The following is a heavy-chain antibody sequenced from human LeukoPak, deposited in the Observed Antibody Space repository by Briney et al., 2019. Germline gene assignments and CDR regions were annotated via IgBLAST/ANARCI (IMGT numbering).Heavy chain of an antibody. V-gene: IGHV3-30*18. CDR2: ISYDGSNK. Sequence: QPGRSLRLSCAASGFTFSSYGMHWVRQAPGKGLEWVAVISYDGSNKYYADSVKGRFTISRDNSKNTLYLQMNSLRAEDTAVYYCAKVSSCSCGSCYDDSPYGMDVWGQGTTVTVSS. CDR1: GFTFSSYG. D-gene: IGHD2-15*01. CDR3: AKVSSCSCGSCYDDSPYGMDV. J-gene: IGHJ6*02.